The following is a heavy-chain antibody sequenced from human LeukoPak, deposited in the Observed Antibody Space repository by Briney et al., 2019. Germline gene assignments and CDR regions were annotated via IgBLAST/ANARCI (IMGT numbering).Heavy chain of an antibody. J-gene: IGHJ6*02. CDR1: GFTFNSYT. Sequence: GGSLRLSCAASGFTFNSYTMNWVRQAPGKGLESVSSIRSNSRGINYADSVKGRFTISRDNAKNSLYLQMNSLRAEDTAVYYCARDYYGSGIPHGMDVWGQGTTVTVSS. CDR2: IRSNSRGI. D-gene: IGHD3-10*01. V-gene: IGHV3-48*04. CDR3: ARDYYGSGIPHGMDV.